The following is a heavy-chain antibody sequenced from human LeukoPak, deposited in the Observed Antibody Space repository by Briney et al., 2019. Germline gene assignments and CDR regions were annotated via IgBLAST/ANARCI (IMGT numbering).Heavy chain of an antibody. D-gene: IGHD6-19*01. Sequence: VASVKVSCKASGYTFTSYAMNWVRRAPGQGLEWMGWINTNTGNPTYAQGFTGRFVFSLDTSVSTAYLQISSLKAEDTAVYYCARGRVQWLHSPQAPPVDFDYWGQGTLVTVSS. J-gene: IGHJ4*02. CDR2: INTNTGNP. V-gene: IGHV7-4-1*02. CDR1: GYTFTSYA. CDR3: ARGRVQWLHSPQAPPVDFDY.